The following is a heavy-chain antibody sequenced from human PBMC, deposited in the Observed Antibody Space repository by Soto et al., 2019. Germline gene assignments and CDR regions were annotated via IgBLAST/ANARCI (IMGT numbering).Heavy chain of an antibody. CDR2: IYYSGSP. CDR1: GGSISSGDYY. Sequence: QVQLQESGPGLVKPSQTLSLTCTVSGGSISSGDYYWSWIRQPPGKGLEWIGYIYYSGSPYYNPSLKSRVTMSVDTSKNQFYLKLSSVTAADTAVYYCARESRVVAATIDYWGQGTLVTVSS. D-gene: IGHD2-15*01. J-gene: IGHJ4*02. CDR3: ARESRVVAATIDY. V-gene: IGHV4-30-4*01.